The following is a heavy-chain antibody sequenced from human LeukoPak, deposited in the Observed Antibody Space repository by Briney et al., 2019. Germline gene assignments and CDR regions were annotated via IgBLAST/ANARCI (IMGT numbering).Heavy chain of an antibody. J-gene: IGHJ4*02. CDR1: GFIFSSYE. D-gene: IGHD1/OR15-1a*01. CDR3: ARDLTRTDN. Sequence: GGSLRLSCAASGFIFSSYEMNWVRQAPGQGLEWVSYINRDGTRMDYADSVKGRFTISRDNARNSLYLQMNSLTAEDTAVYYCARDLTRTDNWGQGTLVTVSS. V-gene: IGHV3-48*03. CDR2: INRDGTRM.